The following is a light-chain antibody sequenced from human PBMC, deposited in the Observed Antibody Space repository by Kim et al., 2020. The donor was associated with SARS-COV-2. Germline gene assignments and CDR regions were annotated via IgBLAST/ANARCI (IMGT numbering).Light chain of an antibody. CDR1: SSYVGGYNY. J-gene: IGLJ2*01. CDR3: SSYTSSSTPVV. V-gene: IGLV2-14*03. Sequence: QSALTQPASASGSPGQPITISCTGTSSYVGGYNYVSWYQQHPGKAPKLMIYDVSNRPSGVSNRFSGSKSGNTASLTISGLQAEDEADYYCSSYTSSSTPVVFGGGTQLTVL. CDR2: DVS.